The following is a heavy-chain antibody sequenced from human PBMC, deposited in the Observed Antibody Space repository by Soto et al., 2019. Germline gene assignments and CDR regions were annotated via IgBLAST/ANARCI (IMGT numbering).Heavy chain of an antibody. D-gene: IGHD3-10*01. J-gene: IGHJ4*02. CDR2: IYYRGSA. CDR1: GGAVGTICYY. CDR3: AAGGIQTCDY. V-gene: IGHV4-31*03. Sequence: QVQLQESGPGLVKPSQTLSRTCTVSGGAVGTICYYWSWIRQHPGKGLEWIGYIYYRGSAYYNPSLKSRASISLDTSKTQFSLKLTSVTAADTALYYCAAGGIQTCDYWGQGTLVTVSS.